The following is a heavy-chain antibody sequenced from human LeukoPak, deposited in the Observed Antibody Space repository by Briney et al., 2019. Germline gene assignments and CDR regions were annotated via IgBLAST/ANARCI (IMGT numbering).Heavy chain of an antibody. CDR1: GYTFTGYY. CDR2: INPYSGDT. CDR3: ARVAMSGIGSDDF. D-gene: IGHD1-26*01. Sequence: GSSVKVSCMASGYTFTGYYVHGVRQAPGQGLEWMGWINPYSGDTNYAQKFQGRVTMTRDTSISTAYMELSSLKSDDTAVYYCARVAMSGIGSDDFWGQGTLVTASS. J-gene: IGHJ4*02. V-gene: IGHV1-2*02.